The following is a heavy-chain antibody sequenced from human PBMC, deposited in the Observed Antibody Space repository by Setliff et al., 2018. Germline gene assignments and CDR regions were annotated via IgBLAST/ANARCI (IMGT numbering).Heavy chain of an antibody. CDR2: INGDGSSA. D-gene: IGHD6-25*01. CDR3: ARDWGAAGSTNAFDI. CDR1: GPMFSRYW. V-gene: IGHV3-74*01. J-gene: IGHJ3*02. Sequence: GGSLRLSCVVSGPMFSRYWIHWVRQSPGKGLVWVARINGDGSSASYADSVEGRFTISRDNAKNTVYLQMNSLGVDDTAVYYCARDWGAAGSTNAFDIWGQG.